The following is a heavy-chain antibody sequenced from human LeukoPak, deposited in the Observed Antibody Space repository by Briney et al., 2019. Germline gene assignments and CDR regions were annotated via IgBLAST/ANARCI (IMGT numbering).Heavy chain of an antibody. V-gene: IGHV3-21*01. CDR1: GFTFSSYT. CDR2: ISSGSSYI. Sequence: GGSLRLSCAASGFTFSSYTMNWVRQAPGKGLEWVSIISSGSSYIHYADSVKGRFTISRDNAKNSLYLQMNSLRAEDTAVYYCARGLAYYYDSSAYFLDYWGQGTLVTVSS. D-gene: IGHD3-22*01. J-gene: IGHJ4*02. CDR3: ARGLAYYYDSSAYFLDY.